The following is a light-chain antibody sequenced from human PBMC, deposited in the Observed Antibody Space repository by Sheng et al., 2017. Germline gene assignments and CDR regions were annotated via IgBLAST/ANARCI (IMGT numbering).Light chain of an antibody. CDR3: CSYAGPSAPYV. V-gene: IGLV2-23*02. J-gene: IGLJ1*01. CDR1: SSDGATYNL. CDR2: DVN. Sequence: QSALTQPASVSGSPGQSLTISCTGTSSDGATYNLVSWYQHHPGKGPRLIIYDVNTRPSGVSNRFSGSKSGNTASLTISGLQAEDEADYYCCSYAGPSAPYVFGSATRVTVL.